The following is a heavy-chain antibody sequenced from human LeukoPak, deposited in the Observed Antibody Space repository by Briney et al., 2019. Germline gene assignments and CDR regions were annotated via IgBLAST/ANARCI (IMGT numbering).Heavy chain of an antibody. V-gene: IGHV3-30*18. D-gene: IGHD5-12*01. Sequence: GGSLRLSCAASGFTFSSYGMHWVRQAPGKGLEWVAVISYDGSNKYYADSVKGRFTISRDNSKNTLYLQMNSLRAEDTAVYYCAKRGYSGSDYWGQGTLVTVSS. CDR1: GFTFSSYG. CDR2: ISYDGSNK. J-gene: IGHJ4*02. CDR3: AKRGYSGSDY.